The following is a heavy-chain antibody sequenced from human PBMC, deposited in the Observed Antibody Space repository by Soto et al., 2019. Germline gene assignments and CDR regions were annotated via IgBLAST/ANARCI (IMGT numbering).Heavy chain of an antibody. CDR3: TTGTPEGCCWYYYYYGMDF. V-gene: IGHV3-15*01. CDR2: IKSKTDGGTT. J-gene: IGHJ6*02. Sequence: GSLRLSCAASGFTFSNAWMSWVRQAPGKGLEWVGRIKSKTDGGTTDYAAPVKGRFTISRDDSINTLYLQMNSLKTEDTAVYYRTTGTPEGCCWYYYYYGMDFWGQGTTVTVSS. D-gene: IGHD2-21*01. CDR1: GFTFSNAW.